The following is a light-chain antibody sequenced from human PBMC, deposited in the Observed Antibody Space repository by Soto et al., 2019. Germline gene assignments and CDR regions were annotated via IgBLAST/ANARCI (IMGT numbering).Light chain of an antibody. CDR3: QQSLSTPIYS. Sequence: DIQMTQSPSSLSASVGDRVTITCRASQSISSYLNWYQQKPGKAPKLLIYAASSLQSGVPSRFSGSGSGTDFTLTISTLQPEDVGTYFCQQSLSTPIYSFGQGTKVEIK. J-gene: IGKJ2*03. CDR2: AAS. CDR1: QSISSY. V-gene: IGKV1-39*01.